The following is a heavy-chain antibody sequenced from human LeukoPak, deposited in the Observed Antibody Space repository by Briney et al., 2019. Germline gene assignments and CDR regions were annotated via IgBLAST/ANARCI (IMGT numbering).Heavy chain of an antibody. Sequence: SVKVSCKASGGTFSGYAISWVRQAPGQGLEWMGGIIPICGTANYAQKFQGRVTITADESTSTAYMELSSLRSEDTAVYYCARGIAVAGIGRFLDAFDIWGQGTMVTVSS. D-gene: IGHD6-19*01. CDR1: GGTFSGYA. J-gene: IGHJ3*02. CDR3: ARGIAVAGIGRFLDAFDI. CDR2: IIPICGTA. V-gene: IGHV1-69*13.